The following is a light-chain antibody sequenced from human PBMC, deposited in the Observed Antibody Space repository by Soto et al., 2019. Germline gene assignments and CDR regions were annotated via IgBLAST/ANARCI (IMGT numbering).Light chain of an antibody. CDR1: SSDIGLYNY. J-gene: IGLJ1*01. CDR2: EVN. V-gene: IGLV2-14*01. Sequence: QSVLSQPASMSGSPGQSITIPCTGASSDIGLYNYVSWYQHHPGKAPKLLISEVNVRPSGLSDRFSASKAGNTASLTISGLELEDEAYYYCSSLTTSSTPIVFGSGTKVTV. CDR3: SSLTTSSTPIV.